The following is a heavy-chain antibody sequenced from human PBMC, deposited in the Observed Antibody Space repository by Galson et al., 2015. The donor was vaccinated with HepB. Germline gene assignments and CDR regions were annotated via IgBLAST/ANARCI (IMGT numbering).Heavy chain of an antibody. D-gene: IGHD1-20*01. CDR1: GYTFTDYH. Sequence: SVKVSCKASGYTFTDYHMHWVRQAPGQGPEWMGWINPDSGVTNYAQKFQDWVTMTRDTSISTAYMELSSLRSVDTAVYYCARGLSVTGIAALAFDIWGQGTMVTVSS. CDR2: INPDSGVT. J-gene: IGHJ3*02. CDR3: ARGLSVTGIAALAFDI. V-gene: IGHV1-2*04.